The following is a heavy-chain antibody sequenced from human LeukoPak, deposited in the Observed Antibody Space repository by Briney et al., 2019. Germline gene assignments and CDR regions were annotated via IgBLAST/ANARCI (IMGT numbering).Heavy chain of an antibody. CDR2: ISAYNGNT. CDR3: ARVAVAAAPLSDY. J-gene: IGHJ4*02. D-gene: IGHD6-19*01. Sequence: ASVKVSCKASGYTFTSYGISWVRQAPGQGLEWMGWISAYNGNTNYAQKLQGRVTMTTDTSTSTAYVELRSLRSDDTAVYYCARVAVAAAPLSDYWGQGTLVTVSS. CDR1: GYTFTSYG. V-gene: IGHV1-18*01.